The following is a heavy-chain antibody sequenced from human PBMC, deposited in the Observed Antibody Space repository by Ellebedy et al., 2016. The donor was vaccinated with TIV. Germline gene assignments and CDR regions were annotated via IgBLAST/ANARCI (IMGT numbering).Heavy chain of an antibody. CDR1: GFTFSSYV. Sequence: PGGSLRLSCAASGFTFSSYVMHWVRQAPGKGLEWVALIWYDGSKKYYADSVKGRFTISRDNSKNTLYLHVTSLRVEDTAVYYCTKEFAVAGTGYLQYWGQGTLVTVSS. D-gene: IGHD6-19*01. CDR3: TKEFAVAGTGYLQY. CDR2: IWYDGSKK. J-gene: IGHJ1*01. V-gene: IGHV3-33*06.